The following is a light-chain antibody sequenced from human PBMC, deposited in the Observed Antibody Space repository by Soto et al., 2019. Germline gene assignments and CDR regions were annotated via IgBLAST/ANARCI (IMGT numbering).Light chain of an antibody. V-gene: IGLV2-14*01. Sequence: QSALTQPASVSGSPGQSIAISCTGTSNDVGGSKHVSWYQQHPGKAPKVMIYEVSNRPSGISSRFSASKSGNTATLTISGLQPEDEADYYCTAYSFSNPYVVFGGGTKLTVL. CDR3: TAYSFSNPYVV. CDR1: SNDVGGSKH. J-gene: IGLJ2*01. CDR2: EVS.